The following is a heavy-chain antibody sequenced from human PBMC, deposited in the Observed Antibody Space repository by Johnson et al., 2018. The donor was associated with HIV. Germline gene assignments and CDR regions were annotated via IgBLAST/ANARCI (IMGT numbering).Heavy chain of an antibody. J-gene: IGHJ3*02. CDR3: AREPVAGPGRNAFDI. D-gene: IGHD6-19*01. Sequence: VQLVESGGALVQPGGSLRLSCAASGFNFSTYWMSWVRQAPGKGLEWVANIRQDGNERNYVDSVKGRFTISRDNAKNSLYLQMNSLRAEDTALYFCAREPVAGPGRNAFDIWGQGTMVTVSS. CDR1: GFNFSTYW. V-gene: IGHV3-7*03. CDR2: IRQDGNER.